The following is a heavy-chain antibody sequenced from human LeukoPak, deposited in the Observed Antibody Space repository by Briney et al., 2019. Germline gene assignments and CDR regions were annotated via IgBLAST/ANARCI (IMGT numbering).Heavy chain of an antibody. D-gene: IGHD1-26*01. CDR1: GFTLGDYY. Sequence: PGGSLRLSCTGSGFTLGDYYMTWFRQAPGKGPEWVGFIRSQASGGTTDYAASVKDRFTISRDDSKSIVYLQMNSLKTEDTAVYYCTRVGTSATYVFWGQGGLVAVSS. V-gene: IGHV3-49*03. CDR3: TRVGTSATYVF. J-gene: IGHJ4*02. CDR2: IRSQASGGTT.